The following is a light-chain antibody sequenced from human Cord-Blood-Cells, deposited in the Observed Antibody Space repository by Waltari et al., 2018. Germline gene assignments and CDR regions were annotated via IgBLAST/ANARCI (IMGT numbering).Light chain of an antibody. CDR3: QQYNIYSGT. CDR1: QSISSW. CDR2: DAS. J-gene: IGKJ1*01. V-gene: IGKV1-5*01. Sequence: DIQMTQSPSTLSASVGDRVTITCRASQSISSWLAWYQQKPGKAPKLLIYDASSLESGVPSRFSGSGSGTEFTLTISSLQPDDCATYYCQQYNIYSGTFGQGTKVEIK.